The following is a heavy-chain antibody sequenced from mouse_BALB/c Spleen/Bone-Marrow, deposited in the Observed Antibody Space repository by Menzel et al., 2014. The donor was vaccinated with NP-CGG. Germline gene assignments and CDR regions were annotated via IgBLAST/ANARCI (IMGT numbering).Heavy chain of an antibody. CDR1: GFDFSRYW. CDR3: ARLGYYGGFAY. CDR2: INPDSSTI. D-gene: IGHD2-3*01. V-gene: IGHV4-1*02. J-gene: IGHJ3*01. Sequence: EVHLVESGGGLVQPGGSLKLSCAASGFDFSRYWMSWVRPAPGKGLEWIGEINPDSSTINYTQSLKDKFIISRDNAKNTLYLQMSKVRAEDTALYYCARLGYYGGFAYWGPGTLVTVSA.